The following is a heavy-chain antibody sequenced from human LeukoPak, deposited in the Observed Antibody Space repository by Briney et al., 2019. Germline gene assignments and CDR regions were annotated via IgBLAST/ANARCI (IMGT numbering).Heavy chain of an antibody. CDR1: GVTLSNYA. D-gene: IGHD1-26*01. V-gene: IGHV3-23*01. CDR3: AKDRTVGAFYWYFDL. Sequence: TGGSLRLSCVASGVTLSNYAMSWARQAPGKGLEWVSGISSSGSGGNTYYADSVKGRFTISRDSSRNTLFLHMNTLRAEDTAIYYCAKDRTVGAFYWYFDLWGRGTLVTVSS. J-gene: IGHJ2*01. CDR2: ISSSGSGGNT.